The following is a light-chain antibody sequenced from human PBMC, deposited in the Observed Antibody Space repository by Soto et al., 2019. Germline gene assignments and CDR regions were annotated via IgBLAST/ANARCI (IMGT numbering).Light chain of an antibody. CDR1: QGISNW. CDR3: QPYDNHSST. Sequence: DIQMTQSPSSLSASVGDRVTITCRASQGISNWLAWYQQKPGKAPKLLIYDASSLETGVPSRFSGSGSGTEFTFTISSLQPEDIATYYCQPYDNHSSTFGQGTRLEIK. J-gene: IGKJ5*01. V-gene: IGKV1-5*01. CDR2: DAS.